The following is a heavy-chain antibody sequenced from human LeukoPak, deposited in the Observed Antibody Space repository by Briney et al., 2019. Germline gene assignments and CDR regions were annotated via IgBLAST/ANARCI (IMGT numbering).Heavy chain of an antibody. V-gene: IGHV4-4*07. CDR3: ARATPYIVATTPFDY. D-gene: IGHD5-12*01. CDR2: IYTSGST. Sequence: SGTLSLTCTVSGGSISSYYWSWIRRPAGKGLEWSGRIYTSGSTNYNPPLTRRVTMTVAASKNQFTLKLSALSAADTAVYCCARATPYIVATTPFDYWGQGTLVTVSS. J-gene: IGHJ4*02. CDR1: GGSISSYY.